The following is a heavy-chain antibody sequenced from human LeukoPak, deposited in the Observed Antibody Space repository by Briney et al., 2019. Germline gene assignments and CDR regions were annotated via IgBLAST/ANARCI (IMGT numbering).Heavy chain of an antibody. CDR2: IRYDGSNK. CDR1: GFTFSSYA. CDR3: AKFSGTIETIDY. D-gene: IGHD1-1*01. J-gene: IGHJ4*02. Sequence: GGSLRLSCAASGFTFSSYAMHWVRQAPGKGLEGVAFIRYDGSNKYYADSVKGRFTISRDNSKNTLYLQMNSLRAEDTAVYYCAKFSGTIETIDYWGQGTLVTVS. V-gene: IGHV3-30*02.